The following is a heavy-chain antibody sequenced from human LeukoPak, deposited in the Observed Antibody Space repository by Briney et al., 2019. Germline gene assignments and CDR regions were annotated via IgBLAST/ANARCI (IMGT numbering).Heavy chain of an antibody. CDR3: ARGTITTVTDS. J-gene: IGHJ4*02. V-gene: IGHV4-4*02. CDR1: GGSLSSSNW. CDR2: IYLRGNT. Sequence: PSETLSLTCAISGGSLSSSNWWTWVRQPPGKGLEWVGEIYLRGNTNYNPSLESRVTISVDGSKTQLSLRLESVTAADTAVYYCARGTITTVTDSWGPGTLVTVSS. D-gene: IGHD4-17*01.